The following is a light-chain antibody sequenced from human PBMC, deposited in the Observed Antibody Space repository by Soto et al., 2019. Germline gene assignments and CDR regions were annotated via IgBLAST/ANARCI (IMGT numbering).Light chain of an antibody. V-gene: IGKV3-20*01. CDR1: QTVSSSY. CDR3: QQSGSLPRG. CDR2: GAS. J-gene: IGKJ1*01. Sequence: EIVLTQSPGTLSLSPGERATLSCRASQTVSSSYLAWYQQKPGQAPRLLIYGASSRATGIPDRFSGSGSGTDFTLTISRLEPEDCAVYYCQQSGSLPRGFGQGTKVEI.